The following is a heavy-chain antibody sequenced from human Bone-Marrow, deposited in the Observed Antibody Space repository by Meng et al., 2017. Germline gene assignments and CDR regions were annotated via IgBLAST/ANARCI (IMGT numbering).Heavy chain of an antibody. CDR3: GRGRGDGYNYDY. J-gene: IGHJ4*02. D-gene: IGHD5-24*01. V-gene: IGHV4-34*01. CDR2: INHSGST. Sequence: VQLWQWGVGLLKPSATLSLTCAVYGWSFSGYYWSWIRQPPGKGLEWIGEINHSGSTNYNPSLKSRVTISVDTSKNQFSLKLSSVTAADTAVYYCGRGRGDGYNYDYWGQGTLVTVSS. CDR1: GWSFSGYY.